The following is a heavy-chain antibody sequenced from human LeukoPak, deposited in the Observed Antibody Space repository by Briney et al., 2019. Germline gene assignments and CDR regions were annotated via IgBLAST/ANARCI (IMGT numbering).Heavy chain of an antibody. CDR3: ARGSWGFYNTFDY. V-gene: IGHV4-34*01. J-gene: IGHJ4*02. Sequence: PSETLSLTCAVYGGSFSGYYWSWIRQPPGKGLEWIGEINHSGSTNYNPSLKSRVTISVDTSKNQFSLKLSSVTAADTAVYYCARGSWGFYNTFDYWGQGTLVTVSS. D-gene: IGHD1-1*01. CDR1: GGSFSGYY. CDR2: INHSGST.